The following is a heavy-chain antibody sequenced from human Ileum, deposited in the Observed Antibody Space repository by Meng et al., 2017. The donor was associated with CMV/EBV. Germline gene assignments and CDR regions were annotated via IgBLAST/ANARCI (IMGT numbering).Heavy chain of an antibody. V-gene: IGHV3-74*01. J-gene: IGHJ4*02. CDR2: INSDGSST. Sequence: GESLKISCAASGFTFSSYWIHWVRQAPGKGLGWVSRINSDGSSTSYADYVKGRFTISRDNSKNSLYLQMDSLRAEDTSVYYCVKSIAARPYYFDSWGQGTLVTVSS. D-gene: IGHD6-6*01. CDR3: VKSIAARPYYFDS. CDR1: GFTFSSYW.